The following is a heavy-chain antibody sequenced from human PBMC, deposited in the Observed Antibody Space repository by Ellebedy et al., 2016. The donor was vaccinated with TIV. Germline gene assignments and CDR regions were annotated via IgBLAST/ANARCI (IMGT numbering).Heavy chain of an antibody. CDR3: ARREGGRGFWWFDS. V-gene: IGHV5-51*01. D-gene: IGHD3-3*01. CDR2: IYPEDSDT. J-gene: IGHJ5*01. Sequence: GESLKISCKVSGYKFTKYWIGWVRQMPGKGLEWMGIIYPEDSDTRYSPPFQGQVTISADKSTDTAHLQWSSLKASDTAMYYCARREGGRGFWWFDSWGQGTLVTVSS. CDR1: GYKFTKYW.